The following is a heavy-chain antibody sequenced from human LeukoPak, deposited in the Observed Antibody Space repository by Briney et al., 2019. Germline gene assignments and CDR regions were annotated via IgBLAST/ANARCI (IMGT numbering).Heavy chain of an antibody. V-gene: IGHV3-30*18. CDR1: GFTFSSYG. CDR2: ISYDGSNK. D-gene: IGHD3-22*01. Sequence: PGGSLRLSCAASGFTFSSYGMHWVRQAPGKGLEWVAVISYDGSNKYYADSVKGRFTISRDNSKNTLYLQMNSLRAEDTAVYYCAKDYYDSSGYFNTPAAFDYWGQGTLVTVSS. J-gene: IGHJ4*02. CDR3: AKDYYDSSGYFNTPAAFDY.